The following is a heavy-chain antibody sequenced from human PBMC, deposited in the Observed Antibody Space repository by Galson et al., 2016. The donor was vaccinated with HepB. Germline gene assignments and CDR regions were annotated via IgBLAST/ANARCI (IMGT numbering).Heavy chain of an antibody. CDR3: ATSNSCGYVH. Sequence: SLRLSCAASGFTFSTYTMNWVRQAPGKGLEWVSSISSSSTYIYYVDSVKGRFTISRDNLKNTVHLQMDSLRAEDTALYYCATSNSCGYVHWGQGALVTVSS. CDR2: ISSSSTYI. CDR1: GFTFSTYT. V-gene: IGHV3-21*04. D-gene: IGHD5-12*01. J-gene: IGHJ4*02.